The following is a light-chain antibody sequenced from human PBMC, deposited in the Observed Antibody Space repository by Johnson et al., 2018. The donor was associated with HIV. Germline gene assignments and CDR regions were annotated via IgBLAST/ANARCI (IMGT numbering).Light chain of an antibody. CDR3: GTWDSSLSAGV. V-gene: IGLV1-51*01. CDR2: DNN. Sequence: QSVLTQPPSVSAAPGQKVTISCSGSSSNIGNNYVSWYQQLPGAAPKLLIYDNNKRPSGLPDRFSGSQSGTSAPLDIAGLQTGDEADYYCGTWDSSLSAGVFGPGTKVSVL. CDR1: SSNIGNNY. J-gene: IGLJ1*01.